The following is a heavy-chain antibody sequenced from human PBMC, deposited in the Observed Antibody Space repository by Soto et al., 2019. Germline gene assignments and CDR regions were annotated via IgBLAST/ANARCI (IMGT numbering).Heavy chain of an antibody. D-gene: IGHD6-13*01. CDR3: AKDLGRNSSSWYNWFDP. CDR2: ISGSGDST. CDR1: GFTFSSYA. V-gene: IGHV3-23*01. J-gene: IGHJ5*02. Sequence: GGSLRLSCAASGFTFSSYAMSWVRQAPGKGLEWVSAISGSGDSTYSADSVKGRCTITRDNAKKTLYLQMNSLRAEDKAVYYCAKDLGRNSSSWYNWFDPWGQGTLVTVSS.